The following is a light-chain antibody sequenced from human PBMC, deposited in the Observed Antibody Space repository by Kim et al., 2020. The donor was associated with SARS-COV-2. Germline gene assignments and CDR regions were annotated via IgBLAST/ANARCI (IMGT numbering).Light chain of an antibody. V-gene: IGKV1-9*01. CDR2: AAS. Sequence: SVGDRVTITCRVSQGISSYLAWYQQKPGKAPKLLIYAASTLQSGVPSRFSGSGSGTEFTLTISSLQPEDFATYYCQQLNSYPSWTFGQGTKVDIK. CDR3: QQLNSYPSWT. J-gene: IGKJ1*01. CDR1: QGISSY.